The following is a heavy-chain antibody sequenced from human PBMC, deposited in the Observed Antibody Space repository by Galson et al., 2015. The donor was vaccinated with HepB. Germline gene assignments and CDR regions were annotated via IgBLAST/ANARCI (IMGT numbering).Heavy chain of an antibody. Sequence: SVKVSCKASRYTFTNYAMNWVRQAPGQGLEWMGWINTNTGNPTYAQGFAGRFVFSVDTSVSTAYLQISSLKAEDTAVYYCARHNGAFDVWGQGTMVTVSS. CDR2: INTNTGNP. CDR3: ARHNGAFDV. J-gene: IGHJ3*01. D-gene: IGHD2-8*01. CDR1: RYTFTNYA. V-gene: IGHV7-4-1*02.